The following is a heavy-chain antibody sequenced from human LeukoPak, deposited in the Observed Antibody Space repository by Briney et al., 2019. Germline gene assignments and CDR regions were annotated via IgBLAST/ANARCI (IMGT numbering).Heavy chain of an antibody. CDR3: ARNILGGSTWTNLDS. Sequence: ASVKVSCKASGYTFTSYYMHWVRQAPGQGLEWMGLINPTGGSTSYAQQFQGRISMSRDTSTSTVYVELSSLRSEDTAIYYCARNILGGSTWTNLDSWGQGTLVTVSS. V-gene: IGHV1-46*01. J-gene: IGHJ4*02. D-gene: IGHD6-13*01. CDR1: GYTFTSYY. CDR2: INPTGGST.